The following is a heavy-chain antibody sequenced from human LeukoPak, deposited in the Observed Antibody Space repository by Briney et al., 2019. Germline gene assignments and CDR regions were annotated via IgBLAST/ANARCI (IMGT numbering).Heavy chain of an antibody. Sequence: GGSLRLSCAASGFAFNSYIMGWVRQAPGKGLEWVSSISGSGVTTYYADSVKGRFSISRDNSKNTLYLQVNGLRTEDTAVYYCAKDRLLNCRGDCYIFDYWGQGTVVTVSS. D-gene: IGHD2-21*02. J-gene: IGHJ4*02. CDR3: AKDRLLNCRGDCYIFDY. V-gene: IGHV3-23*01. CDR1: GFAFNSYI. CDR2: ISGSGVTT.